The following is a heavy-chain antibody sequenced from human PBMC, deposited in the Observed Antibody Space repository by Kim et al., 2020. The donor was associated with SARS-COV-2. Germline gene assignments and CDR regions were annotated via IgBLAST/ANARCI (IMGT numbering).Heavy chain of an antibody. V-gene: IGHV3-7*01. CDR2: IKKDGTER. Sequence: GGSLRLSCAVSGFPNTNYWMSWVRQAPGKGLEWVARIKKDGTERYYVDSVKGRFTISRDNAKNSLYLQMNSLRVEDTGMDYCASLDTYPHDSSAPNPWGLWGQGTQLTVSS. CDR3: ASLDTYPHDSSAPNPWGL. D-gene: IGHD3-16*01. J-gene: IGHJ4*02. CDR1: GFPNTNYW.